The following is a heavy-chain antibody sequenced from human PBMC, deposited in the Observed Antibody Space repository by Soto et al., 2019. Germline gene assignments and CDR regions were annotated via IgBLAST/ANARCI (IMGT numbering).Heavy chain of an antibody. Sequence: SVKVSCKASGGTFSSYAISWVRQAPGQGLEWMGGIIPIFGTANYAQKFQGRVTITADESTSTAYMELSSLRSEDTAVYYCARERYYDSSGSPTADYWGQGTLVTVSS. CDR3: ARERYYDSSGSPTADY. CDR1: GGTFSSYA. D-gene: IGHD3-22*01. V-gene: IGHV1-69*13. J-gene: IGHJ4*02. CDR2: IIPIFGTA.